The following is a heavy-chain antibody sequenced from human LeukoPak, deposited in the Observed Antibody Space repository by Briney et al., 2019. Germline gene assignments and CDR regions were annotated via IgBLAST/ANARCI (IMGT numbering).Heavy chain of an antibody. V-gene: IGHV4-34*01. Sequence: SPSETLSLTCAVYGGSFSGYYWSWIRQPPGKGLEWIGEINHSGSTNYNPSLKSRVTIPVDTSKNQFSLKLSSVTAADTAVYYCARGSHGYCSGGSCYMDVWGQGTTVTVSS. CDR1: GGSFSGYY. D-gene: IGHD2-15*01. CDR2: INHSGST. CDR3: ARGSHGYCSGGSCYMDV. J-gene: IGHJ6*02.